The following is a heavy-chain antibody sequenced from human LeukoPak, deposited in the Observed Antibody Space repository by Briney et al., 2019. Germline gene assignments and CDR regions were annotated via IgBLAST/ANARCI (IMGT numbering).Heavy chain of an antibody. CDR2: INHSGST. Sequence: SETLSLTXAXYGGSFSGYYWSWIRQPPGKGLEWIGEINHSGSTNYNPSLKSRVTISVDTSKNQFSLKLSSVTAADTAVYYCAREKRGIAAAGKEGDYWGQGTLVTVS. CDR1: GGSFSGYY. V-gene: IGHV4-34*01. D-gene: IGHD6-13*01. CDR3: AREKRGIAAAGKEGDY. J-gene: IGHJ4*02.